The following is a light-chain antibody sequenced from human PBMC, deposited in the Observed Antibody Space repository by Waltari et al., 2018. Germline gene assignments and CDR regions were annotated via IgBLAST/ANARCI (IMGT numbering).Light chain of an antibody. CDR2: VNSDGSR. Sequence: QLVLTQSPSASASLGASVKLTCTLSSGHSSNVIAWLQQRPEKGPRYLMKVNSDGSRSKGDEIPDRFSGSSSGAERYLTISSLQSEDEGDYYCQTGGHGTWVFGGGTKLTVL. V-gene: IGLV4-69*01. CDR3: QTGGHGTWV. CDR1: SGHSSNV. J-gene: IGLJ3*02.